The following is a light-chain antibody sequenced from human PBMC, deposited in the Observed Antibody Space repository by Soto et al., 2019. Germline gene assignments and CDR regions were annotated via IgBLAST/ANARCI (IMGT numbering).Light chain of an antibody. J-gene: IGKJ2*01. CDR2: WAS. Sequence: DIVMTQSPDSLPVSLGERATINCKSSQSVLYSSNNKNYLAWYQQKPGQPPKLLIYWASTREYGVPDRFSGSGSGTDFTLPISSLQAEDVAVYYCQQYYSTPNTFGQGTKLEIK. CDR3: QQYYSTPNT. V-gene: IGKV4-1*01. CDR1: QSVLYSSNNKNY.